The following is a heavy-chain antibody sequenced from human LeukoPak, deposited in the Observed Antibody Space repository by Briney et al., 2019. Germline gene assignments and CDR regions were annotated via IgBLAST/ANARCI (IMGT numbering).Heavy chain of an antibody. CDR2: IYYSGST. CDR1: GGSISSSSYY. Sequence: PSETLSLTCTVSGGSISSSSYYWGWIRQPPGRGLEWIGSIYYSGSTYYNPSLKSRVTISVDTSKNQFSLKLSSVTAADTAVYYCARDSPSSLWFGEGRNWFDPWGQGTLITVSS. CDR3: ARDSPSSLWFGEGRNWFDP. D-gene: IGHD3-10*01. V-gene: IGHV4-39*07. J-gene: IGHJ5*02.